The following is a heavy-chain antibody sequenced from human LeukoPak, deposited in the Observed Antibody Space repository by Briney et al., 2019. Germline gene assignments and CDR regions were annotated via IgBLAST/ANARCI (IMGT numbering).Heavy chain of an antibody. CDR1: GGSISSGDYY. V-gene: IGHV4-30-4*01. Sequence: SQTLSLTCTVSGGSISSGDYYWSWIRQPPGKGLEWIGSIYYSGNTYYNPSLKSRLTISLDTSKSQFSLKLSSVTAADTAVYYCVRRAYYYDSSYFDYWGQGTLVTVSS. CDR2: IYYSGNT. J-gene: IGHJ4*02. CDR3: VRRAYYYDSSYFDY. D-gene: IGHD3-22*01.